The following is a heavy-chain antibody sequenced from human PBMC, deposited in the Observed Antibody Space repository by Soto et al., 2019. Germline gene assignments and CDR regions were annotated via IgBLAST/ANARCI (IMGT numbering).Heavy chain of an antibody. CDR2: IYTSGST. CDR3: ARDSPGSGYYYIHFDY. CDR1: GGSISSYY. D-gene: IGHD3-22*01. Sequence: PSETLSLTCTVSGGSISSYYWSWIRQPAGKGLEWIGRIYTSGSTNYNPSLKSRVTMSVDTSKNQFSLKLSSVTAADTAVYYCARDSPGSGYYYIHFDYWGQGTMVTVYS. V-gene: IGHV4-4*07. J-gene: IGHJ4*02.